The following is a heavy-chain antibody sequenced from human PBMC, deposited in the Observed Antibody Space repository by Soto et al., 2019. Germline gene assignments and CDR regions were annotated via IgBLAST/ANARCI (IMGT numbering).Heavy chain of an antibody. J-gene: IGHJ4*02. D-gene: IGHD3-22*01. Sequence: ASVKVSFKASGYTFTAYYMHWVRQAPGQGLEWMGWINPNSGGTNYAQKFQGRVTMTRDTSISTAFMELSRLIFDDTAVYFCARDQGGKHYYDNSGYYYYFDYWGQGTLVTVSS. CDR1: GYTFTAYY. CDR3: ARDQGGKHYYDNSGYYYYFDY. V-gene: IGHV1-2*02. CDR2: INPNSGGT.